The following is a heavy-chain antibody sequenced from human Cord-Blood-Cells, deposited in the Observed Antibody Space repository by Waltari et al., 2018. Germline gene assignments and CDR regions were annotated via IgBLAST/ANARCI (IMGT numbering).Heavy chain of an antibody. V-gene: IGHV3-53*02. Sequence: EVQLVETGGGLIQPGGSLRLSCAASGFTVSSNYMSWVRQAPGKGLEWVSVIYSGGRTYYADSVKGRFTISRDNSKNTLYLQMNSLRAEDTAVYYCARAPKGLNYFDYWGQGTLVTVSS. D-gene: IGHD6-19*01. J-gene: IGHJ4*02. CDR2: IYSGGRT. CDR3: ARAPKGLNYFDY. CDR1: GFTVSSNY.